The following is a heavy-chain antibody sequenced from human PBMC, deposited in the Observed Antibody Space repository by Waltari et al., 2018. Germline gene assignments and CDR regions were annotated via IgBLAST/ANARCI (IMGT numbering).Heavy chain of an antibody. V-gene: IGHV3-23*04. D-gene: IGHD1-26*01. J-gene: IGHJ6*02. CDR3: AKTLSDPSVGGLDV. CDR1: GFTFGRSA. Sequence: EVHLVASGGGLVQPGGSLRLSCEASGFTFGRSAMTWVRQVPGKGLEWLSAMSGGGGSTYYADSVQGRFIISRDPSKNTLFLQLNSLRVEDTAVYFCAKTLSDPSVGGLDVWGQGTPVTVSS. CDR2: MSGGGGST.